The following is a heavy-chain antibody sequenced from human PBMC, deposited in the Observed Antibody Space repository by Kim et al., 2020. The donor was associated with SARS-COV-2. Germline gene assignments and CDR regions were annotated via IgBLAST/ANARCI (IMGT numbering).Heavy chain of an antibody. J-gene: IGHJ4*02. V-gene: IGHV3-72*01. D-gene: IGHD2-2*01. Sequence: AESYITEYAASVKGRFTISRDDSKNSVYLQMNSLKIEDTAVYYSPAAGFEYWGQGILVTVSS. CDR2: AESYIT. CDR3: PAAGFEY.